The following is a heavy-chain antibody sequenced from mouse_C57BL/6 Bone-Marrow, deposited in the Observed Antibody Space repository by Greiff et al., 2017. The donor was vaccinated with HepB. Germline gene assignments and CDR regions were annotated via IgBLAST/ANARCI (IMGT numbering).Heavy chain of an antibody. CDR3: ARSPAYSYFDY. J-gene: IGHJ2*01. Sequence: QVQLKESGAELVKPGASVKLSCKASGYTFTSYWMHWVKQRPGQGLEWIGMIHPNSGSTNYNEKFKSKATLTVDKSSSTAYMQLSSLTSEDSAVYYCARSPAYSYFDYWGQGTTLTVSS. V-gene: IGHV1-64*01. CDR1: GYTFTSYW. D-gene: IGHD2-10*01. CDR2: IHPNSGST.